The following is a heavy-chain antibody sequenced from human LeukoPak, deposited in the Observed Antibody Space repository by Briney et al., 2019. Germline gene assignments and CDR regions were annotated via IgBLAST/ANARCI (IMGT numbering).Heavy chain of an antibody. J-gene: IGHJ1*01. D-gene: IGHD6-19*01. CDR3: ASPTERYSSGWLYFQH. CDR2: IYPGDSDT. CDR1: GYSFTSYW. Sequence: PGESLKISCKGSGYSFTSYWIGWVRQMPGKGLEWMGIIYPGDSDTRYSPSFQGQVTISADKSISTAYLQWSSLKASDTAMYYCASPTERYSSGWLYFQHWGQGTLVTVSS. V-gene: IGHV5-51*01.